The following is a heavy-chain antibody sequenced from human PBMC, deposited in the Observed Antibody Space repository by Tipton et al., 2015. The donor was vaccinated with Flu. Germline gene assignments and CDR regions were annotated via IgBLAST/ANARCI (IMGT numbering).Heavy chain of an antibody. J-gene: IGHJ3*02. D-gene: IGHD3-16*01. CDR1: GYSISSGYY. V-gene: IGHV4-38-2*01. Sequence: TLSLTCAVSGYSISSGYYWGWIRQPPGKGLECIGSIYHSGSTYYNPSLKSRVTISVDTSKNQFSLKLSSVTAADTAVYYCARGWGLTTTRADAFDIWGQGTMVSVSS. CDR2: IYHSGST. CDR3: ARGWGLTTTRADAFDI.